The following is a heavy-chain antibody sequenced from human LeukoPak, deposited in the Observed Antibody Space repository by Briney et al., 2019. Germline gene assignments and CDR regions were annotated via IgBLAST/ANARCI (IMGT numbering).Heavy chain of an antibody. Sequence: GGSLRLSCAASTFTFSSYSMNWVRQAPGKGLEWVSSISSSSRSIYYADSVKGRFTISRHNAKNSLYLQMNSLRAEDTAVYYCARGWSQMYWGQGTLVTVSS. CDR2: ISSSSRSI. CDR1: TFTFSSYS. J-gene: IGHJ4*02. CDR3: ARGWSQMY. V-gene: IGHV3-21*01. D-gene: IGHD6-13*01.